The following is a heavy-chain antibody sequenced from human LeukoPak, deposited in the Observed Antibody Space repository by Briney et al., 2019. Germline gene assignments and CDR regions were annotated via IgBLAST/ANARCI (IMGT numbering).Heavy chain of an antibody. CDR3: ARDRPYYDSSGPNWFDP. Sequence: SVKVSCKASGGTFSSYAISWVRQDPGQGLEWMGRIIPIFGTANYAQKFQGRVTITADKSTSTAYMELSSLRSEDTAVYYCARDRPYYDSSGPNWFDPWGQGTLVTVSS. J-gene: IGHJ5*02. CDR1: GGTFSSYA. CDR2: IIPIFGTA. V-gene: IGHV1-69*06. D-gene: IGHD3-22*01.